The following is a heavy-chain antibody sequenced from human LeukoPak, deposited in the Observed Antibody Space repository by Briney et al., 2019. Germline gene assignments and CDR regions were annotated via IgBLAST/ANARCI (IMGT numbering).Heavy chain of an antibody. J-gene: IGHJ4*02. CDR2: ISSIISSST. V-gene: IGHV3-48*04. D-gene: IGHD3/OR15-3a*01. CDR1: GFTFSRYS. Sequence: GGSLRLSCAASGFTFSRYSMNWVRQAPGKGLEWVSYISSIISSSTYYADSVKGRFTISRENAKNSLYLQMNRMRAEETAVYYCARGLTKIFGPEVGYWGQGTLVTVSS. CDR3: ARGLTKIFGPEVGY.